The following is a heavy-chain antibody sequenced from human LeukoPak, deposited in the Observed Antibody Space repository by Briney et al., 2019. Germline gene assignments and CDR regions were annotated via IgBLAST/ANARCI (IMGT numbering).Heavy chain of an antibody. CDR3: ARAAGATQGLHDVFDI. D-gene: IGHD1-26*01. CDR1: GFTFSSYW. CDR2: INSDGSST. V-gene: IGHV3-74*01. J-gene: IGHJ3*02. Sequence: PGGSLRLSCAASGFTFSSYWMYWVRQAPGKGLVWVSRINSDGSSTSYADSVKGRFTISRDNAENTLYLQMNSLRAEDTAVYYCARAAGATQGLHDVFDIWGQGTMVTVSS.